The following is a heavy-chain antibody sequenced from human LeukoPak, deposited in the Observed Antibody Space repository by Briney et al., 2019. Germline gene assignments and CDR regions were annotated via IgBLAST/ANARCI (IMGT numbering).Heavy chain of an antibody. Sequence: ASVKVSCKVSGYTLTELSMHWVRQAPGKGLEWMGGFDPEDGETIYAQKFQGRVTMTEDTSTDTAYMELSSLRSEDTAVYYCATGLPNYDFWSGPAMARYFQHWGQGTLVTVSS. V-gene: IGHV1-24*01. CDR3: ATGLPNYDFWSGPAMARYFQH. D-gene: IGHD3-3*01. CDR1: GYTLTELS. J-gene: IGHJ1*01. CDR2: FDPEDGET.